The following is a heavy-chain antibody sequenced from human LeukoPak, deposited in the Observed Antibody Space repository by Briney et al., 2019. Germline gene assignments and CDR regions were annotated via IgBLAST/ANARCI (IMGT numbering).Heavy chain of an antibody. Sequence: PSETLSLTCTVSGGSISSGDYYWSWIRQPPGKGLEWIGYIYYSGSTYYNPFLKSRVTISVDTSKNQFSLKLSSVTAADTAVYYCARSTVTTAGNWFDPWGQGTLVTVSS. V-gene: IGHV4-30-4*08. D-gene: IGHD4-11*01. CDR2: IYYSGST. CDR3: ARSTVTTAGNWFDP. CDR1: GGSISSGDYY. J-gene: IGHJ5*02.